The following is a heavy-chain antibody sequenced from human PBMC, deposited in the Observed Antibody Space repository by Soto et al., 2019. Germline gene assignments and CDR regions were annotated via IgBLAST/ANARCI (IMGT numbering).Heavy chain of an antibody. V-gene: IGHV2-5*02. CDR1: GFSLSTSGVG. CDR2: IYWADDK. D-gene: IGHD2-15*01. CDR3: AHRPSYCSGGSCYSGFDY. J-gene: IGHJ4*02. Sequence: QITLKESGPTLVKPTQTLTLTCTSSGFSLSTSGVGVGWIRQPPGKALEWLALIYWADDKRYSPSMKSRLTIPKDTSKNQVVLTMTNMDPVDTATYYCAHRPSYCSGGSCYSGFDYWGQGTLVTVSS.